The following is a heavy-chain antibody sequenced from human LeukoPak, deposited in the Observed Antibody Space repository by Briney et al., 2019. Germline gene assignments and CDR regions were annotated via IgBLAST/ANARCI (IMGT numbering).Heavy chain of an antibody. CDR3: AREPYDSSGYYFDY. D-gene: IGHD3-22*01. V-gene: IGHV4-59*01. CDR1: GGSISSYY. J-gene: IGHJ4*02. Sequence: SETLSLTCTVSGGSISSYYWSWIRQPPGKGLEWIGYIYYSGSTNYNPSLKSRVTISVDTSKNQFSLKLSSVTAADTAVYYCAREPYDSSGYYFDYWGQGTLVTVSS. CDR2: IYYSGST.